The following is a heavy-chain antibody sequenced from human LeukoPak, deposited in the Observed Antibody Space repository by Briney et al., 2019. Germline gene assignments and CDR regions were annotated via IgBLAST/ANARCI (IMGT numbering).Heavy chain of an antibody. J-gene: IGHJ6*02. V-gene: IGHV1-8*01. Sequence: ASVKVSCKASGYTFTSYDINWVRQATGQGLEWMGWMNPNSGNTGYAQKFQGRVTVTRNTSISTAYMELSSLRSEDTAVYYCARASFYLGYCSSCYYYGMDVWGQGTTVTVSS. CDR2: MNPNSGNT. D-gene: IGHD2-2*01. CDR3: ARASFYLGYCSSCYYYGMDV. CDR1: GYTFTSYD.